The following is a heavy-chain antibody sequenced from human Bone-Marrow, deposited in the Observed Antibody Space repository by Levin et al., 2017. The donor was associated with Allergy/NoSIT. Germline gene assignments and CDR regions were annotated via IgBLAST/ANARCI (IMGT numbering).Heavy chain of an antibody. CDR3: ATAGRTSGYADAFEF. Sequence: GGSLRLSCEVSGPLFSSFVLHWVRQAPGKGLEWVAVISHDETSIIYADSVKGRFTISKDNSKKTLYLQMNSLRDEDTATYYCATAGRTSGYADAFEFWGQGTMVTVS. CDR2: ISHDETSI. V-gene: IGHV3-30*04. D-gene: IGHD3-22*01. CDR1: GPLFSSFV. J-gene: IGHJ3*01.